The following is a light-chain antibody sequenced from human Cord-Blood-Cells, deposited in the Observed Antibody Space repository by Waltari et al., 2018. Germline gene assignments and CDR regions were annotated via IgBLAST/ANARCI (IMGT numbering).Light chain of an antibody. V-gene: IGLV2-14*01. CDR1: SRDVGGYNY. CDR2: EVS. J-gene: IGLJ2*01. CDR3: SSYTSSSTLVV. Sequence: QSALTPPASVSGSPGQSITISCTGTSRDVGGYNYVSWYQQHPGKAPKLMIYEVSNRPSGVSNRFSGSKSGNTASLTISGLQAEDEADYYCSSYTSSSTLVVFGGGTKLTVL.